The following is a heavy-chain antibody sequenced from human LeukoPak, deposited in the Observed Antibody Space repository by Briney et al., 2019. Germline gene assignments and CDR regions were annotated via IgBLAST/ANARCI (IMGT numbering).Heavy chain of an antibody. CDR2: IYSKTDGGTT. CDR3: TTGFFGVVNDAFDI. Sequence: GGSLRLSCAASGFTFSNAWMSWVRQAPGKGLEWVGRIYSKTDGGTTDYAAPVKGRFTISRDDTKNTLYLQMSSLKTEDTAVYYCTTGFFGVVNDAFDIWGQGTMVTVSS. J-gene: IGHJ3*02. CDR1: GFTFSNAW. V-gene: IGHV3-15*01. D-gene: IGHD3-3*01.